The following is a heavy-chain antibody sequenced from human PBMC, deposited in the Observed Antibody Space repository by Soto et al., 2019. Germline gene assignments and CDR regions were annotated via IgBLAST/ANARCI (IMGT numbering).Heavy chain of an antibody. Sequence: SETLSLTCTVSGGSVTNSSYYWGWIRQSPGKGLEWIGSGYYRGRSYSKSSVKSRVTRSVDTSKNRFSLSLNCVTASDTAVYFCVSQRTTVPTQAYFDYWGPGALVTVSS. CDR1: GGSVTNSSYY. V-gene: IGHV4-39*01. CDR2: GYYRGRS. D-gene: IGHD4-17*01. CDR3: VSQRTTVPTQAYFDY. J-gene: IGHJ4*02.